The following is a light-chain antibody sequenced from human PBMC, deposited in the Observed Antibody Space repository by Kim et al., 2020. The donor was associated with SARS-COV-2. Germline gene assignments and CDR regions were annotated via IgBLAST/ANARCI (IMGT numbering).Light chain of an antibody. CDR1: KLGDRY. Sequence: SYELTQPPSVSVSPGQTASITCSGDKLGDRYACWYQQRPGQSPVLVIYQHSKRPSGIAERFSGSNSGNTATLTISGTQAMDEADYYCQAWDSTTASVVFG. CDR2: QHS. J-gene: IGLJ2*01. CDR3: QAWDSTTASVV. V-gene: IGLV3-1*01.